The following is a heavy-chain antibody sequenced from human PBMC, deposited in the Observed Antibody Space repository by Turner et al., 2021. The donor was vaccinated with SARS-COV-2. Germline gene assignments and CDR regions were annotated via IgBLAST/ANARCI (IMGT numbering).Heavy chain of an antibody. Sequence: SETLSLACTFSGGSLRSSYYWVWLRQSPGKGLEWIGSIYYSGDTYYNPALKSRLTIFLDTSKNLFFSSGRPHTSLVSAWNSDVWSADLSICNQRSTWGQGTLVTVSS. D-gene: IGHD6-19*01. CDR2: IYYSGDT. V-gene: IGHV4-39*01. CDR3: VWSADLSICNQRST. CDR1: GGSLRSSYY. J-gene: IGHJ4*02.